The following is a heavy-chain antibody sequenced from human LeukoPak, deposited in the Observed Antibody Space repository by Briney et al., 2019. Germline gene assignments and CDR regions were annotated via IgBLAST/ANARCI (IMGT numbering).Heavy chain of an antibody. CDR3: ASHDSEGYFDY. J-gene: IGHJ4*02. CDR2: IRSKANNYAT. Sequence: GGSLRLSCAASGFTFSGSAMHWVRQASGKGLEWVGRIRSKANNYATAYAASVKGRFTISRDNAKNSLYLQMNSLRAEDTAVYYCASHDSEGYFDYWGQGTLVTVSS. V-gene: IGHV3-73*01. D-gene: IGHD3-22*01. CDR1: GFTFSGSA.